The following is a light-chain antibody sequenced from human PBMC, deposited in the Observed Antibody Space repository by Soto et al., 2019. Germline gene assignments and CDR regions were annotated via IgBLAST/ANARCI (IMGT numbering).Light chain of an antibody. CDR2: AAS. CDR1: QGISSY. J-gene: IGKJ3*01. CDR3: QQYYSYPRT. V-gene: IGKV1-8*01. Sequence: AIRMTQSPSSLSASTGDRVTITCRASQGISSYLAWYQQKPGKAPKLQIYAASTLQSGVPSRFSGSGSGTDFTLTISCLQSEDFATYYCQQYYSYPRTFGPGTKVDIK.